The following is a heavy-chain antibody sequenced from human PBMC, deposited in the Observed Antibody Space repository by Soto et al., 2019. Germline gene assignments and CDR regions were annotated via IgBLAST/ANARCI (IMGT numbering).Heavy chain of an antibody. D-gene: IGHD3-10*01. CDR3: ARGPIRFGAQYYYYDMDV. V-gene: IGHV3-72*01. CDR1: GVTFSVHY. Sequence: EVQLVESGGGLVQPGGSLRLSCAASGVTFSVHYMDWVRQAPGKGLEWVGRTRNKANSYTTDYAASVKGRFTISRDESKNSLYLQMTSLKTEDTAVYYCARGPIRFGAQYYYYDMDVWGQGTTVAVSS. CDR2: TRNKANSYTT. J-gene: IGHJ6*02.